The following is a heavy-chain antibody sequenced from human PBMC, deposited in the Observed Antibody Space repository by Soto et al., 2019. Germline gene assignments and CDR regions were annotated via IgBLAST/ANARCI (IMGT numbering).Heavy chain of an antibody. CDR2: IDTYGSAT. Sequence: GXSLRLSCAASGFSLSAYWMHCVRQAPSKGLVWVSRIDTYGSATKYADSVEGRFTISKDNAANTLYLQMNNLRADDTAVYYCVRVLKSIGWDNDVFDIWGQGTMVTVSS. CDR1: GFSLSAYW. D-gene: IGHD6-19*01. J-gene: IGHJ3*02. CDR3: VRVLKSIGWDNDVFDI. V-gene: IGHV3-74*01.